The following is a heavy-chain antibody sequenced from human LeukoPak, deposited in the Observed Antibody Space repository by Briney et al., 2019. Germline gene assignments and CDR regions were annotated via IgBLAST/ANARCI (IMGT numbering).Heavy chain of an antibody. CDR3: ARGLYYGSGQYYFYY. V-gene: IGHV3-64*01. CDR1: GFTLSSSY. CDR2: ISPSGDST. J-gene: IGHJ4*02. Sequence: GGSLRLSCAASGFTLSSSYMHWVRQAPGKGLEYVSAISPSGDSTYYTNSVKGRFTISRDNSKNTLFLQVGSLTAEDMAVYYCARGLYYGSGQYYFYYWGQGTLVAVSS. D-gene: IGHD3-10*01.